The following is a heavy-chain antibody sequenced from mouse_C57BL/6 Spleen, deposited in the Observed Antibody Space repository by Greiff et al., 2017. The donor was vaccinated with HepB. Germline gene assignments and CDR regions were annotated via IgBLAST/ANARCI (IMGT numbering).Heavy chain of an antibody. J-gene: IGHJ3*01. D-gene: IGHD2-5*01. V-gene: IGHV1-55*01. CDR2: IYPGSGST. Sequence: VQLQQPGAELVKPGASVKMSCKASGYTFTSYWITWVKQRPGQGLEWIGDIYPGSGSTNYNEKFKSKATLTVDTSSSTAYMQLSSLTSEDSAVYYCARWETYYSNSSWFAYWGQGTLVTVSA. CDR1: GYTFTSYW. CDR3: ARWETYYSNSSWFAY.